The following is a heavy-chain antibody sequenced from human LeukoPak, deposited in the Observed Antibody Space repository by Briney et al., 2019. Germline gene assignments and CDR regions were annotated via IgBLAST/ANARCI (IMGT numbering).Heavy chain of an antibody. Sequence: GGSLRLSCAASGFTFSSYAMSWVRQAPGKGLEWVAVISYDGSNKYYADSVKGRFTISRDNSKNTLYLQMNSLRAEDTAVYYCAKDHPDSSSWYLDYWGQGTLVTVSS. CDR2: ISYDGSNK. D-gene: IGHD6-13*01. CDR1: GFTFSSYA. V-gene: IGHV3-30*18. CDR3: AKDHPDSSSWYLDY. J-gene: IGHJ4*02.